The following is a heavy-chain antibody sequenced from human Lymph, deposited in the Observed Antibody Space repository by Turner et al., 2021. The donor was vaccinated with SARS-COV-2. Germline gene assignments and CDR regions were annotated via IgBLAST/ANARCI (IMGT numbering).Heavy chain of an antibody. CDR2: IYWDDDN. V-gene: IGHV2-5*02. CDR3: AHTMAVAGTVDFDY. Sequence: QFTLKESVPSLVKPTQTLTLTCTFAGFSLSTGGVGVGWIRQPPGKALEWLSLIYWDDDNRYSPSLKSRLTITKDTSKNQVVLTMTNMDPIDPATYYCAHTMAVAGTVDFDYWGQGTLVTVSS. CDR1: GFSLSTGGVG. J-gene: IGHJ4*02. D-gene: IGHD6-19*01.